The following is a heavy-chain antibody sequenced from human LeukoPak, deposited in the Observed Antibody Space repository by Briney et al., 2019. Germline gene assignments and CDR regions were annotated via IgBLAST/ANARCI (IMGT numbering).Heavy chain of an antibody. J-gene: IGHJ5*02. CDR3: ARQGKWELPWFDP. V-gene: IGHV3-30*03. D-gene: IGHD1-26*01. Sequence: GRSLRLSCAASGFTFSSYGMHWVRQAPGKGLEWVAVISYDGSNKYYADSVKGRFTISRDNSKNTLYLQMNSLRAEDTAVYYCARQGKWELPWFDPWGQGTLVTVSS. CDR1: GFTFSSYG. CDR2: ISYDGSNK.